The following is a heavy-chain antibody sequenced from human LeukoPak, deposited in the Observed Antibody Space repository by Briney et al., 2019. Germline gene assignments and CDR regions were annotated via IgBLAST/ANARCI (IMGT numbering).Heavy chain of an antibody. V-gene: IGHV3-23*01. D-gene: IGHD6-13*01. Sequence: GGSLSLSCAASGFTFSSYAMSWVRQAPGKGLEWVSAISGSGGSTYYADSVKGRYTISRDNSKNTVYLKVNSLSAEDASVYYCAKQPATLAAAGTFGGQGTLGTVSS. CDR2: ISGSGGST. J-gene: IGHJ4*02. CDR3: AKQPATLAAAGTF. CDR1: GFTFSSYA.